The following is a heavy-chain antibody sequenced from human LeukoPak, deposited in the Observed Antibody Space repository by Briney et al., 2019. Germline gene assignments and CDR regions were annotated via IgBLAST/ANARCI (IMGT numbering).Heavy chain of an antibody. CDR2: TSASGRS. CDR1: GGSISSGDYY. J-gene: IGHJ4*02. Sequence: SQTLSLTRTVSGGSISSGDYYWSWIRQPAGKGLEWIGRTSASGRSNYNPSLKSRLTISIDTSKNQFSLMLSSVTATDTAVYYCAREFDSWGQGTLVTVSS. V-gene: IGHV4-61*02. CDR3: AREFDS.